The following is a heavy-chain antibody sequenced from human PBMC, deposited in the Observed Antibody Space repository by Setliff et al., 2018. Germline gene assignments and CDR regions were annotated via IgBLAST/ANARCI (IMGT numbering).Heavy chain of an antibody. Sequence: SETLSLTCTVSGGSISSHYWSWIRQPPGKGLEWIGSIYYSGSTNYNPSLKSRVTISVDTSKNQFSLKLSSVTAADTAVYYCASRITIFGVVDWGQGTLVTVSS. J-gene: IGHJ4*02. D-gene: IGHD3-3*01. CDR2: IYYSGST. CDR3: ASRITIFGVVD. CDR1: GGSISSHY. V-gene: IGHV4-59*08.